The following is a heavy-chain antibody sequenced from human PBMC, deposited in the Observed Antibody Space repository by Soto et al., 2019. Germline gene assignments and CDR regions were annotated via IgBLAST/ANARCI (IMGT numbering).Heavy chain of an antibody. J-gene: IGHJ4*02. V-gene: IGHV1-8*02. CDR3: AIVRYSNTSYYAFDS. CDR1: GYTFTSYD. D-gene: IGHD1-26*01. CDR2: MNPNSGNT. Sequence: ASVKVSCKASGYTFTSYDINWVRQATGQGLEWMGWMNPNSGNTGHAQKFQGRVTMTRNTSISTAYMELSSLRSEDTAVYYCAIVRYSNTSYYAFDSWGQGTLVTVSS.